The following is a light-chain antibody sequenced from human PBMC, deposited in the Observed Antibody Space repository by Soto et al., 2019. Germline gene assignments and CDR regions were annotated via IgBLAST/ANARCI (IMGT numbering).Light chain of an antibody. V-gene: IGLV4-69*01. CDR2: LNSDGSH. CDR1: SGHSTYA. CDR3: QTWVTGPPWV. J-gene: IGLJ3*02. Sequence: QSVLTQSPSASASLGASVKLTCTLSSGHSTYAIAWHQQQPEKGPRYLMKLNSDGSHSKGDGIPDRFSGSSSGAERYLTISSLQSEDEDDYYCQTWVTGPPWVFGGGTKLTVL.